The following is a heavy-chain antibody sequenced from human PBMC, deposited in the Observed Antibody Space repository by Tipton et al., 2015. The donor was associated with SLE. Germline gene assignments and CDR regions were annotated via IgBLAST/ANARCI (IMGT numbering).Heavy chain of an antibody. Sequence: SLRLSCAASGFTFNTYSMNWVRQAPGKGLECVSSISSSSSYIYYADSVKGRFTISRDNAKNSLYLQMNSLRAEDTAVYYCARGGRFLEWLTYWGQGTLVTVSS. J-gene: IGHJ4*02. CDR1: GFTFNTYS. D-gene: IGHD3-3*01. V-gene: IGHV3-21*01. CDR3: ARGGRFLEWLTY. CDR2: ISSSSSYI.